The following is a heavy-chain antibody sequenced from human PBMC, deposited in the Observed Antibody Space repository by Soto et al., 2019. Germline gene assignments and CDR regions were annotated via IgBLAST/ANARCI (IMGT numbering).Heavy chain of an antibody. D-gene: IGHD6-19*01. J-gene: IGHJ3*02. CDR1: GFTFTSPA. V-gene: IGHV1-58*02. CDR3: AAGYSSGWYGAFDI. CDR2: IVVGSVNT. Sequence: GASVKVSCKASGFTFTSPAMQWVRQARGQRLEWIGLIVVGSVNTNYAQKFQERVTITRDMSTSTAYMELSSLRSEDTAVYYCAAGYSSGWYGAFDIWGQGTMVTVSS.